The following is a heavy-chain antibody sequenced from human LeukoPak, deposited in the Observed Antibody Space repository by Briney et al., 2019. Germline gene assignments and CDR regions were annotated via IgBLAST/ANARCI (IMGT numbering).Heavy chain of an antibody. CDR1: GFTFDDYA. Sequence: GRSLRLSCAASGFTFDDYAMHWVRQAPGKGLEWVSGISWNSGSIGYADSVKGRFTISRDNAKNSLYLQMSSLRAEDTAVYYCAKDLLPRDTAMVVDYWGQGTLVTVSS. CDR3: AKDLLPRDTAMVVDY. V-gene: IGHV3-9*01. J-gene: IGHJ4*02. CDR2: ISWNSGSI. D-gene: IGHD5-18*01.